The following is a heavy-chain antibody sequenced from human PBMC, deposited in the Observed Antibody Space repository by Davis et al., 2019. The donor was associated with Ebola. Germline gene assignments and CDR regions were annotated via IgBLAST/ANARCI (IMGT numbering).Heavy chain of an antibody. D-gene: IGHD6-13*01. CDR2: IYSGGST. J-gene: IGHJ5*02. CDR3: ARDLRRGSSWMFDP. V-gene: IGHV3-66*01. CDR1: GFILSNYY. Sequence: GESLKISCAASGFILSNYYMSWVRQAPGKGLEWVSTIYSGGSTSYVDSVKGRFTISRDNSKNTLYLQMNSLRAEDTAVYYCARDLRRGSSWMFDPWGQGTLVTVSS.